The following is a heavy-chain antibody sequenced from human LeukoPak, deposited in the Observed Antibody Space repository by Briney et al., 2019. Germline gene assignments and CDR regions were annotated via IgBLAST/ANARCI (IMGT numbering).Heavy chain of an antibody. J-gene: IGHJ6*03. CDR2: ITSSSTYT. V-gene: IGHV3-21*04. CDR3: ARDQRDSSWPTYYYYYMDV. Sequence: SGGSLRLSCAASGFSFSSYNMNWVRQTPGKGLEWVSSITSSSTYTFYADSVKGRFTISRDNARNSLYLQMNSLRAEDTALYYCARDQRDSSWPTYYYYYMDVWGKGTTVTVSS. CDR1: GFSFSSYN. D-gene: IGHD6-13*01.